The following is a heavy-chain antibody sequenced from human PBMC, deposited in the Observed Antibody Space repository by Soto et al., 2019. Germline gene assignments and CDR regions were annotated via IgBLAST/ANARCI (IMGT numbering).Heavy chain of an antibody. V-gene: IGHV3-23*01. Sequence: GGSLRLSCAASGFTFSSSAMSWVRQAPGKGLEWVSAVSGSGGTSYYADSVKGRFTISRDNSKNTLYLQMNSLRAEDTAVYYCAKNVWGITIFGGMDVWGQGTTVTVSS. CDR3: AKNVWGITIFGGMDV. J-gene: IGHJ6*02. CDR1: GFTFSSSA. D-gene: IGHD3-9*01. CDR2: VSGSGGTS.